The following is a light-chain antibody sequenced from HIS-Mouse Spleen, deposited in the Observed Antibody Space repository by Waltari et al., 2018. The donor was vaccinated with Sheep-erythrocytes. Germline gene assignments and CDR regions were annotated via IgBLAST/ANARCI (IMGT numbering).Light chain of an antibody. V-gene: IGLV2-11*01. Sequence: QSALTQPRSVSGPPVQSVTISCTGTSSAVGGLNSVSWYQQHPGKAPKLMIYDVSKRPSGVPDRFSGSKSGNTASLTISGLQAEDEADYYCCSYAGSYNHVFATGTKVTVL. CDR2: DVS. J-gene: IGLJ1*01. CDR1: SSAVGGLNS. CDR3: CSYAGSYNHV.